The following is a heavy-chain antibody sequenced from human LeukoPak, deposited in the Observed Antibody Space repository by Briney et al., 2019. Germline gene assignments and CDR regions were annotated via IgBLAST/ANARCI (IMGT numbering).Heavy chain of an antibody. Sequence: SDTLSLTCTVSGRSISSGSYFWIWIRQPAGKGLEWIGRIYTSGGTNYNPSLKSRVTISVDTSKNQFSLKLSSVTAADTAVYYCASGGVVPATYYYYYYMDVWGKGTTVTVSS. CDR1: GRSISSGSYF. J-gene: IGHJ6*03. V-gene: IGHV4-61*02. D-gene: IGHD2-2*01. CDR2: IYTSGGT. CDR3: ASGGVVPATYYYYYYMDV.